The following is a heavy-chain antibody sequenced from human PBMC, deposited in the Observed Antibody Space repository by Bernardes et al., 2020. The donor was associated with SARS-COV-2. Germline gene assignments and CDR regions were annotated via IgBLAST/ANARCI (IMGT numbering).Heavy chain of an antibody. Sequence: GGSLRLSCAASGFTFSNYAMNWVRQAPGKGLEWVSGFSGSGGSTYYADSVKGRFTLSRDNSKNTLYLQMNSLRAEDTAVYYCAKSDGSPIYYGMDVWGQGTKVTVSS. D-gene: IGHD6-13*01. CDR1: GFTFSNYA. CDR2: FSGSGGST. CDR3: AKSDGSPIYYGMDV. V-gene: IGHV3-23*01. J-gene: IGHJ6*02.